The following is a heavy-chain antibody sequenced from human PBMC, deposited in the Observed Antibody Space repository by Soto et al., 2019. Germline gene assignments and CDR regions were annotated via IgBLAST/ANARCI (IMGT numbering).Heavy chain of an antibody. D-gene: IGHD3-10*01. V-gene: IGHV4-59*01. CDR1: GDSISPYY. CDR3: AKVMGMVRGVYPLVY. CDR2: VYYTGSA. Sequence: SETLSLTCTVSGDSISPYYWSWIRQPPGKEPEWIGYVYYTGSANYNPSLKSRGTISVDTSNNQFFLRLTSVTAADAAVYYCAKVMGMVRGVYPLVYWGQGTLVTVSS. J-gene: IGHJ4*02.